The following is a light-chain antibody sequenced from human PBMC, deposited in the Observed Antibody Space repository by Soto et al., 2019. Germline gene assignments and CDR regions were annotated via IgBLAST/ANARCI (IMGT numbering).Light chain of an antibody. Sequence: QSVLTQPPSMSGAPGQRVTISCTGSSSNIGAGYDVHWYQQHPGTAPKLIIFDNNNRPSGVPDRYSGSKSDNSASLAIPRIQDEDEADYYCRSFDTSRSGFVVFGGGTKLTVL. J-gene: IGLJ2*01. CDR2: DNN. V-gene: IGLV1-40*01. CDR3: RSFDTSRSGFVV. CDR1: SSNIGAGYD.